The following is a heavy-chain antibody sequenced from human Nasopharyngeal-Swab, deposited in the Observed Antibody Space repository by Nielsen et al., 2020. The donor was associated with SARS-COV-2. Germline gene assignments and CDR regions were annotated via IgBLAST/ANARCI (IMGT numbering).Heavy chain of an antibody. D-gene: IGHD6-13*01. CDR3: AIPDPGSSWHKNYYYYGMDV. Sequence: ASVQVSCKASGYIFTGYYMHWVRQDPGQGLEWMGWINPNSGGTNYAQKFQGWVTMTRDTSISTAYMELSRLRSDDTAVYYCAIPDPGSSWHKNYYYYGMDVWGQGTTVTVSS. J-gene: IGHJ6*02. V-gene: IGHV1-2*04. CDR1: GYIFTGYY. CDR2: INPNSGGT.